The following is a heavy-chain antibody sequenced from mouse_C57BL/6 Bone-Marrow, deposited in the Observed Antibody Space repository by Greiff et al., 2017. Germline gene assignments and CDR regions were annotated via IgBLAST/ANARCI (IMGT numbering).Heavy chain of an antibody. CDR2: ISNGGGST. CDR3: ARQNYDYDGRYFDV. V-gene: IGHV5-12*01. D-gene: IGHD2-4*01. J-gene: IGHJ1*03. CDR1: GFTFSDYY. Sequence: EVKLVESGGGLVQPGGSLKLSCAASGFTFSDYYMYWVRQTPEKRLEWVAYISNGGGSTYYPDTVKGRFTISRDNAKNTLYLQMSRLKSEDTAMYYCARQNYDYDGRYFDVWGTGTTVTVSS.